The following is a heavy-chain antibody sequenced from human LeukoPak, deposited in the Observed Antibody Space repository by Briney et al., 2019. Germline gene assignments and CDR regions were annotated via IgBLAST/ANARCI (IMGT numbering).Heavy chain of an antibody. Sequence: GASVKVSCKASGYTFTSYYIHWLRQAPGQGPEWMGMINHIGGLTHYAPKFQGRVTMTRDTSTSTVYMELSSLGSEDTAVYYCARQQGIQYLNFDYWGQGALITVSS. V-gene: IGHV1-46*01. CDR2: INHIGGLT. CDR1: GYTFTSYY. J-gene: IGHJ4*02. CDR3: ARQQGIQYLNFDY. D-gene: IGHD5-24*01.